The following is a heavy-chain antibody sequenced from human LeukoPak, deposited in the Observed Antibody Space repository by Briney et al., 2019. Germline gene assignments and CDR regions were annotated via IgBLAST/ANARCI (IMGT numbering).Heavy chain of an antibody. D-gene: IGHD2-15*01. CDR3: ARQSLDGGSCYDY. CDR1: GYTFTSFD. CDR2: MNPYSGNT. J-gene: IGHJ4*02. Sequence: GASVKVSCKASGYTFTSFDINWVRQAPGQGPEWMGWMNPYSGNTGYAQKFQGRVTLTRGTSITTAYMELSSLRFEDTAIYYCARQSLDGGSCYDYWGQGTPVTVSS. V-gene: IGHV1-8*01.